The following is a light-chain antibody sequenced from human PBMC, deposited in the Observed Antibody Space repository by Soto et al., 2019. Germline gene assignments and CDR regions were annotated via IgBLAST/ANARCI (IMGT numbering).Light chain of an antibody. CDR2: AAS. Sequence: IRMTQSPSSLSASTGDRVTITCRASQGISSYLAWYQQKPGKAPKLLIYAASTLQSGVPSRFSGSGSGTDFTLTISCLQSEDFATYYCQQYYSYPRTFGQGTKV. J-gene: IGKJ1*01. CDR3: QQYYSYPRT. CDR1: QGISSY. V-gene: IGKV1-8*01.